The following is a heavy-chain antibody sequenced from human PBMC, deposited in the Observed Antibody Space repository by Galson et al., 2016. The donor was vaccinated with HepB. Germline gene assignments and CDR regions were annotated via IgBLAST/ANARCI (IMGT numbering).Heavy chain of an antibody. V-gene: IGHV3-48*02. Sequence: SLRLSCAASGFTFSNYNMNWVRQAPGKGLEWVSYIRSSSSIKYYTNSVKGRFTISRDSAKNSLFLQMNSLRDEDTAVYYCATLGSYSGSFQSYGLDVWGQGTTVTVSS. J-gene: IGHJ6*02. CDR2: IRSSSSIK. CDR1: GFTFSNYN. CDR3: ATLGSYSGSFQSYGLDV. D-gene: IGHD1-26*01.